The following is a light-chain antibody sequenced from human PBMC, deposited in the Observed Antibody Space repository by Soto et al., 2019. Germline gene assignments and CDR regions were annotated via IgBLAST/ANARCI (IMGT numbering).Light chain of an antibody. V-gene: IGKV3-15*01. CDR3: QQYYNWPRT. CDR2: GAS. J-gene: IGKJ5*01. CDR1: ENIYTN. Sequence: EIVMTQSPATLSVSPGERATLSCRASENIYTNLAGYQQKPGQAPRLLFYGASTRATGLPARFSGTGSGTEFTLTINSLQAEDSAVYYCQQYYNWPRTFGQGTRLEI.